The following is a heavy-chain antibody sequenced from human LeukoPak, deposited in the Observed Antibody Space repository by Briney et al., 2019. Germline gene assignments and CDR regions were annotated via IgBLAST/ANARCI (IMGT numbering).Heavy chain of an antibody. J-gene: IGHJ4*02. CDR3: AKKIRYSGYETLWY. V-gene: IGHV3-23*01. D-gene: IGHD5-12*01. Sequence: GGSLRLSCEASGFTFSTYGMSWVRQAPGKGLEWVSAISGSGGSTYYADSVKGRFTISRDNSKKTLYLQMNSLRAEDTAVYYCAKKIRYSGYETLWYWGQGTLVTVSS. CDR1: GFTFSTYG. CDR2: ISGSGGST.